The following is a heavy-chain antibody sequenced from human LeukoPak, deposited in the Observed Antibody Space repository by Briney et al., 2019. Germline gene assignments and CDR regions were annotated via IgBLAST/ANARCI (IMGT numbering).Heavy chain of an antibody. J-gene: IGHJ6*02. CDR3: ARIFLPGYEYVWGSYLHYGMDV. CDR2: ISYSGNT. V-gene: IGHV4-59*12. D-gene: IGHD3-16*02. Sequence: SETLSVTCAEPGGSISSYYWSWICQRPRKGLWWIGYISYSGNTNYNPSLMSRVTISVDTTKNQFSLTLSSVTAADTAVYYCARIFLPGYEYVWGSYLHYGMDVWGQGTTVTVSS. CDR1: GGSISSYY.